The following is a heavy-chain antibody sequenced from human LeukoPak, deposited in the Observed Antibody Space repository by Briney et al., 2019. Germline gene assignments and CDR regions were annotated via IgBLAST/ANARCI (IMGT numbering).Heavy chain of an antibody. CDR2: ISYGGSNK. D-gene: IGHD4-17*01. CDR1: GFTFSSYA. CDR3: ASYGDRGFDI. Sequence: QPGRSLRLSCAASGFTFSSYAMHWVRQAPGKGLEWVAVISYGGSNKYYADSVKGRFTISRDSSKNTLYLQMNSLRAEDTAVYYCASYGDRGFDIWGQGTMVTVSS. J-gene: IGHJ3*02. V-gene: IGHV3-30*01.